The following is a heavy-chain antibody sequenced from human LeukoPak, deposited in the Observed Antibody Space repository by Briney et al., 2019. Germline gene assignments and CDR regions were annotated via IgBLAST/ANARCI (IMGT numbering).Heavy chain of an antibody. CDR2: ISTNGDIT. J-gene: IGHJ6*02. D-gene: IGHD2-2*03. CDR3: ARWMYGMDV. V-gene: IGHV3-64*01. CDR1: GFTVSSYA. Sequence: GRSLRLSCAPSGFTVSSYAMQWVRQAPGRGLEYVSGISTNGDITYYANSVEGRFTISRDNSKSTLYLQMGSLRAEDMAVYYCARWMYGMDVWGQGTTVTVSS.